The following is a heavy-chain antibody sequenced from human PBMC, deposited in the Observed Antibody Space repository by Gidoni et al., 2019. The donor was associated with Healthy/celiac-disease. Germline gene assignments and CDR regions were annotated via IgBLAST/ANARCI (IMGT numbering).Heavy chain of an antibody. Sequence: QVQLVQSGAEVKKPGASVKVSCKASGYTFTSYYMHWVRQAPGQGLEWMGIINPSGGSTSYAQKFQGRVTMTRDTSTSTVYMELSSLRSEDTAVYYCARFPKVAAAGRGGYYYYYMDVWGKGTTVTVSS. CDR2: INPSGGST. D-gene: IGHD6-13*01. CDR1: GYTFTSYY. V-gene: IGHV1-46*03. CDR3: ARFPKVAAAGRGGYYYYYMDV. J-gene: IGHJ6*03.